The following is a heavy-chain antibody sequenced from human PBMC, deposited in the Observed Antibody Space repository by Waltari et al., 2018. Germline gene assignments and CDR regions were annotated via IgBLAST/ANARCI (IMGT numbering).Heavy chain of an antibody. CDR1: GYTFTGSY. Sequence: QVQLVQSGAEVKKPGASVKVSCKASGYTFTGSYTHWVRQAPGQGLEWMGRINPNSGGTNYAQKFQGRVTMTRDTSISTAYMELSRLRSDDTAVYYCARNSYGSGSYYNDYWGQGTLVTVSS. V-gene: IGHV1-2*06. CDR2: INPNSGGT. D-gene: IGHD3-10*01. CDR3: ARNSYGSGSYYNDY. J-gene: IGHJ4*02.